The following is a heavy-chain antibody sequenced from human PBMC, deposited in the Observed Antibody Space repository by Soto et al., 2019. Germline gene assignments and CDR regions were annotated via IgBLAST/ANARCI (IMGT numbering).Heavy chain of an antibody. D-gene: IGHD4-17*01. CDR3: ARGMTTVTTFDY. V-gene: IGHV4-4*02. Sequence: SETLSLTCAVSGGSISSSNWWSWVRQPPGKGLEWIGEIYHSGTTNYNPSLKSRVTISVDKSKNQLSLKLTSVTAADTAVYYCARGMTTVTTFDYWGQGTLVTVSS. J-gene: IGHJ4*02. CDR1: GGSISSSNW. CDR2: IYHSGTT.